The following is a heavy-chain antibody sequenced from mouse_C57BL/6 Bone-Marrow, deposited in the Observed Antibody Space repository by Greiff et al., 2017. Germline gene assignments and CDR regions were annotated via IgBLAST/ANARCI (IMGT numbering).Heavy chain of an antibody. J-gene: IGHJ1*03. D-gene: IGHD3-1*01. CDR1: GYTFTSYG. CDR2: IYPRSGNT. Sequence: VQVVESGAELARPGASVKLSCKASGYTFTSYGISWVKQRTGQGLEWIGEIYPRSGNTYYNEKFKGKATLTADKSSSTAYMELRSLTSEDSAVDFGAREGLYWYFDVWGTGTTVTVSS. V-gene: IGHV1-81*01. CDR3: AREGLYWYFDV.